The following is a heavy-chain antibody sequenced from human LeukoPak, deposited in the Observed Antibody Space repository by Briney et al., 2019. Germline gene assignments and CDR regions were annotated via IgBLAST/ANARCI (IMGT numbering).Heavy chain of an antibody. CDR1: GFTFSSYW. CDR2: IKTDGSST. Sequence: SGGSLRLSCAASGFTFSSYWMHWVRQAPGKGLVWVSRIKTDGSSTDYATSVKGRFTISKDNAKNSLYLQMNSLRAEDTAVYYCAREGYYSGMDVWGQGTTVTVSS. CDR3: AREGYYSGMDV. V-gene: IGHV3-74*01. J-gene: IGHJ6*02.